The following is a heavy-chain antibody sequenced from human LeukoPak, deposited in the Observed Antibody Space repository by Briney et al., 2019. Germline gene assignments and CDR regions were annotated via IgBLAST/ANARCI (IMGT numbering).Heavy chain of an antibody. CDR1: GGSISSYY. V-gene: IGHV4-59*12. CDR3: ARGARGSGSYYGSSSSWYYYYYMDV. J-gene: IGHJ6*03. D-gene: IGHD3-10*01. CDR2: IYYSGST. Sequence: SETLSLTCTVSGGSISSYYWSWIRQPPGKGLEWIGYIYYSGSTNYNPSLKSRVTISVDTSKNQFSLKLSSVTAADTAAYYCARGARGSGSYYGSSSSWYYYYYMDVWGKGTTVTVSS.